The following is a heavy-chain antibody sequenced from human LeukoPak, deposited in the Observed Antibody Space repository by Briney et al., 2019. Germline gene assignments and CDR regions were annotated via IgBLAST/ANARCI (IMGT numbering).Heavy chain of an antibody. J-gene: IGHJ4*02. CDR1: GYTFFNYA. V-gene: IGHV1-2*02. CDR3: ASAIIESGSYSN. CDR2: IDPNSGDT. Sequence: GASVKVSCKASGYTFFNYAIHWVRQAPGQRLEWMGWIDPNSGDTNYAQKFQGRVTMTRDTSISTAYMELSRLRSDDTAVYYCASAIIESGSYSNWGQGTLVTVSS. D-gene: IGHD3-10*01.